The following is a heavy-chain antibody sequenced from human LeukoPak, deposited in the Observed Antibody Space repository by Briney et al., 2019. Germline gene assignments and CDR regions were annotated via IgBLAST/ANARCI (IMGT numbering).Heavy chain of an antibody. Sequence: SETLSLSCAVSGYSISSGYYWAWIRRPPGKGLEWVGIIYHGGNTYYTPSLKSRVTLSVDTSKDQFSLQLSSVTAADTAVYYCAGGSLYYYDSSGYYPTPKFDFWGQGTLATVSS. V-gene: IGHV4-38-2*01. D-gene: IGHD3-22*01. CDR3: AGGSLYYYDSSGYYPTPKFDF. CDR1: GYSISSGYY. J-gene: IGHJ4*02. CDR2: IYHGGNT.